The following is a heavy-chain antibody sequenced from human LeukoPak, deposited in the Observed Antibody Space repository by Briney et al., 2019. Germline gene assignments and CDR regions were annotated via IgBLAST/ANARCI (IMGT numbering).Heavy chain of an antibody. V-gene: IGHV4-4*02. CDR2: IYHSGST. CDR1: GGSISSSNW. CDR3: AGGPRNFSGTGWFDP. Sequence: SGTLSLTCAVSGGSISSSNWWSWVRQPPGKGLEWIGEIYHSGSTNYNPSLKSRVTISVDTSKNQFSLKLSSVTAADTAVYYCAGGPRNFSGTGWFDPWGQGTLVTVSS. J-gene: IGHJ5*02. D-gene: IGHD1-26*01.